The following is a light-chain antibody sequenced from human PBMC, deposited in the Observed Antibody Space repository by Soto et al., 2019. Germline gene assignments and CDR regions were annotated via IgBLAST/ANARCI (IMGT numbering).Light chain of an antibody. J-gene: IGLJ1*01. V-gene: IGLV1-47*02. CDR2: TNN. Sequence: QSFLTQPPSASGTPGQRVTISCSGSSSNIGNNDVYWYQQLPETAPKLLIYTNNKRPSGVPDRFSGSKSGTSASLAISGLRSEDEADYYCAAWDDSLSGSYVFGTGTKVTVL. CDR3: AAWDDSLSGSYV. CDR1: SSNIGNND.